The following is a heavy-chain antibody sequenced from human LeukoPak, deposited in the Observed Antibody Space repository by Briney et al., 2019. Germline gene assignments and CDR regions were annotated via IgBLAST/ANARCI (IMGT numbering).Heavy chain of an antibody. CDR3: ARDFYCSGGSCYSYFDY. J-gene: IGHJ4*02. V-gene: IGHV4-39*07. Sequence: SETLSLTCTVSGGSISSYYWGWIRQPPGKGLEWIGSIYYSGSTYYNPSLKSRVTISVDTSKNQFSLKLSSVAAADTAVYYCARDFYCSGGSCYSYFDYWGQGTLVTVSS. D-gene: IGHD2-15*01. CDR2: IYYSGST. CDR1: GGSISSYY.